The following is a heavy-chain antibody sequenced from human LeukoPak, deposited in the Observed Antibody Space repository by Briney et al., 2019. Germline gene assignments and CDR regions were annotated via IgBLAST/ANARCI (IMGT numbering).Heavy chain of an antibody. Sequence: GASVKVSCKASGYTFTSYGISWVRQAPGQGLEWMGWISAYNGNTNYAQKLQGRVTMTTDTSTSTAYMELRSLRSDDTAVYYCATALLEQQLAWEDFWGQGTLVTVSS. D-gene: IGHD6-13*01. CDR2: ISAYNGNT. CDR3: ATALLEQQLAWEDF. V-gene: IGHV1-18*01. CDR1: GYTFTSYG. J-gene: IGHJ4*02.